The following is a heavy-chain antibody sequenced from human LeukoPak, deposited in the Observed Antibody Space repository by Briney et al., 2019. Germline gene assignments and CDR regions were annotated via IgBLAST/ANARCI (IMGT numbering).Heavy chain of an antibody. D-gene: IGHD2-2*01. CDR1: GYTFTGYY. CDR3: ARDRGRVVPAAIGWFDP. J-gene: IGHJ5*02. CDR2: INPNSGGT. V-gene: IGHV1-2*02. Sequence: GASVKVSCKASGYTFTGYYMHWVRQAPGQGLGWMGWINPNSGGTNYAQKFQGRVTMTRDTSISTAYMELSRLRSDDTAVYYCARDRGRVVPAAIGWFDPWGQGTLVTVSS.